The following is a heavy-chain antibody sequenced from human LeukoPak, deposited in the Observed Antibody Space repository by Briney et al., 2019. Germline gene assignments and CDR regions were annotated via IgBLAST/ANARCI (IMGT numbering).Heavy chain of an antibody. CDR3: ARAPWVGAVPYFDY. CDR1: GFTFSSYW. D-gene: IGHD1-26*01. J-gene: IGHJ4*02. V-gene: IGHV3-74*01. CDR2: INDDGSIT. Sequence: PGGSLRLSCAASGFTFSSYWMHWVRQVPGKGLVWVSRINDDGSITNYADSVKGRFTISRDNSKNTLYLQMDSLRAEDTAVYYCARAPWVGAVPYFDYWGQGSMVTVSS.